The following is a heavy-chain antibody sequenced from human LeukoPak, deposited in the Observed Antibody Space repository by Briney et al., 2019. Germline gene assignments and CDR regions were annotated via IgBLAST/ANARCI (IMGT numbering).Heavy chain of an antibody. CDR1: GFTVSSNY. V-gene: IGHV3-66*02. D-gene: IGHD2/OR15-2a*01. CDR3: ARDFPRGIKKTSD. J-gene: IGHJ4*02. CDR2: IYSGGST. Sequence: GGSLRLSCAASGFTVSSNYMSWVRQAPGKGLEWVSVIYSGGSTYYADSVKGRFTISRDNSKNTLYLQMNSLRAEDTAVYYCARDFPRGIKKTSDWGQGTLVTVSS.